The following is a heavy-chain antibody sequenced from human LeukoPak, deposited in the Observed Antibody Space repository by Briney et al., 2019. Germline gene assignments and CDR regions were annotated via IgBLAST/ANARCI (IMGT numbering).Heavy chain of an antibody. CDR2: IKQDGSEK. D-gene: IGHD2-2*02. V-gene: IGHV3-7*04. Sequence: GSLRLSCAASGFTFSSYWMSWVRQAPGKGLEWVANIKQDGSEKYYVDPVKGRFTISRDNAKNSLYLQMNSLRAEDTAVYYCTRVGYCSSTTCYTGDGFDYWGQGTLVTVSS. CDR1: GFTFSSYW. CDR3: TRVGYCSSTTCYTGDGFDY. J-gene: IGHJ4*02.